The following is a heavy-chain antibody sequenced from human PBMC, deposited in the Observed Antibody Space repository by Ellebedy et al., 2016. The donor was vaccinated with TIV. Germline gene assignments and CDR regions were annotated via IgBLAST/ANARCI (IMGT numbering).Heavy chain of an antibody. Sequence: NLQDRVTMTTDTSTSTAYMELRSLRSDDTAVYYCARTAVAQFFDYWGQGTLVTVSS. CDR3: ARTAVAQFFDY. D-gene: IGHD6-19*01. J-gene: IGHJ4*02. V-gene: IGHV1-18*01.